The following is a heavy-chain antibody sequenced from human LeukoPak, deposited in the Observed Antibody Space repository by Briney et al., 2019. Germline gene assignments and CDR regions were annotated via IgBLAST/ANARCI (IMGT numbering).Heavy chain of an antibody. Sequence: SVKVSCKASGGTFSSYAISWVRQAPGHGLEWMGGIIPIFGTANYAQKFQGRVTITADESTSTAYMELSSLRSEDTAVYYCARGDSGYYGMDVWGQGTTVTVSS. D-gene: IGHD2-21*02. CDR2: IIPIFGTA. CDR1: GGTFSSYA. J-gene: IGHJ6*02. V-gene: IGHV1-69*01. CDR3: ARGDSGYYGMDV.